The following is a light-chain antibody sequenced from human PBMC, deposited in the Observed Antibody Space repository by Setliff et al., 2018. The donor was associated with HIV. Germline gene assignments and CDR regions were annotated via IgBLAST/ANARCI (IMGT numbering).Light chain of an antibody. CDR2: DVS. Sequence: QSVLTQPDSVSGSPGQTITISCTGTSSDVGGYNYVSWYRQHPGKAPKLMISDVSKRPSGVSNRFSGSKSGNTASLTISGLQAEDEADYYCSSYTSSSTVVFGGGTQRTV. J-gene: IGLJ2*01. CDR3: SSYTSSSTVV. V-gene: IGLV2-14*01. CDR1: SSDVGGYNY.